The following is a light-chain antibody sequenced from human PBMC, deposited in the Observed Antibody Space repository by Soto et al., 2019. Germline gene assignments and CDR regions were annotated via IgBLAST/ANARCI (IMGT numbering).Light chain of an antibody. J-gene: IGLJ1*01. CDR3: SSYTSASTLLDL. V-gene: IGLV2-14*01. CDR2: GVT. CDR1: SSDVGGYNY. Sequence: QSVLTQPASVSGSPGQSITISCTGTSSDVGGYNYVSWYQQHPGIAPKLLIYGVTNRPSGVSTRFSGSKSGNTASLTISGLQAEDEADYHCSSYTSASTLLDLVGTGTKLTVL.